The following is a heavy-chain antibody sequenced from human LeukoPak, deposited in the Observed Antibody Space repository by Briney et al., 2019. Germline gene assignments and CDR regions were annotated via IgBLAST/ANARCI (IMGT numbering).Heavy chain of an antibody. CDR3: ATERRSSGYLFDY. Sequence: GGSLRLSCAASGFTFSSYAMSWVRQAPGKGLEWVSAISGSGSSTYYADSVKGRFTISRDNSKNTLYLQMNSLRAEDTAVYYCATERRSSGYLFDYWGQGTLVTVSS. D-gene: IGHD3-22*01. V-gene: IGHV3-23*01. CDR2: ISGSGSST. J-gene: IGHJ4*02. CDR1: GFTFSSYA.